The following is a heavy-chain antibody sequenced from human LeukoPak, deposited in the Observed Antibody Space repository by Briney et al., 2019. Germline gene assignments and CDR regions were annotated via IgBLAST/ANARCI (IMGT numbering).Heavy chain of an antibody. CDR1: GFTFSSYA. V-gene: IGHV3-64D*06. CDR3: VSLHLAAAGPAPLEY. CDR2: ISSNGGST. D-gene: IGHD6-13*01. Sequence: GGSLRLSCSASGFTFSSYAMHWVRQAPGKGLEYVSAISSNGGSTYYADSVKGRFTISRDNSKNTLYLQMSSLRAEDTAVYYCVSLHLAAAGPAPLEYWGQGTLVTVSS. J-gene: IGHJ4*02.